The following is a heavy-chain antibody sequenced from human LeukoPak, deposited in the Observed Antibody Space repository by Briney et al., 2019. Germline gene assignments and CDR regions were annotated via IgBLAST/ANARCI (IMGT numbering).Heavy chain of an antibody. D-gene: IGHD4/OR15-4a*01. CDR2: ISQDGNI. CDR3: ARALDYGVKSGRVDY. J-gene: IGHJ4*01. Sequence: PSETLSLTCAVYGESFSGHCWSWIRQPPGKGLEWIGEISQDGNINYNPSFKSRVTLSVDTSKNQFSLSVDSVTAADTAVYYCARALDYGVKSGRVDYWGQGTLVTVSS. CDR1: GESFSGHC. V-gene: IGHV4-34*01.